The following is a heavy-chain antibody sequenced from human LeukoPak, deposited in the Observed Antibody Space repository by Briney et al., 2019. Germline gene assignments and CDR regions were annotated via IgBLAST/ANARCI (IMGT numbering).Heavy chain of an antibody. V-gene: IGHV4-31*03. CDR2: IYYSGST. CDR3: ARESVVVVVAGPNVRWFDP. CDR1: GGSISSGGYY. D-gene: IGHD2-15*01. Sequence: SETLSLTCTVSGGSISSGGYYWSWIRQHPGKGLEWIGYIYYSGSTYYNPSLKSRVTISVDTSKNQFSLKLGSVTAADTAVYYCARESVVVVVAGPNVRWFDPWGQGTLVTVSS. J-gene: IGHJ5*02.